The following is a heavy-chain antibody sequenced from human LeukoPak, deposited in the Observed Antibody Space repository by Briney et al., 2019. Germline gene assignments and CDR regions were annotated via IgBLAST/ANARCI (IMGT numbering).Heavy chain of an antibody. Sequence: ASVKVSCKASGYTFTSYDINWVRQATGQGLEWMGWMNPNSGNTGYAQKFQGRVTITADKSTSTAYMELSSLRSEDTAVYYCARDEGDDSSGYSDYWGQGTLVTVSS. V-gene: IGHV1-8*01. CDR2: MNPNSGNT. CDR3: ARDEGDDSSGYSDY. D-gene: IGHD3-22*01. J-gene: IGHJ4*02. CDR1: GYTFTSYD.